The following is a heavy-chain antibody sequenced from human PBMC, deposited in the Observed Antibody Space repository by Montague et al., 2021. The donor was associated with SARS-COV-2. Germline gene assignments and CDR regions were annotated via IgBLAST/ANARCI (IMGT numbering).Heavy chain of an antibody. V-gene: IGHV4-34*01. CDR1: GGSFSGYY. CDR3: ARHPRNEEWRFEARYFYYYLDV. Sequence: SETLSLTCAVYGGSFSGYYWTWIRQSPGKGLEWIAEINHSGTTNYNFNPSLRSRVTISVDTSKSQFSLKLSSVTASDTAVYYCARHPRNEEWRFEARYFYYYLDVWGKGTTITVSS. J-gene: IGHJ6*03. D-gene: IGHD3-10*01. CDR2: INHSGTT.